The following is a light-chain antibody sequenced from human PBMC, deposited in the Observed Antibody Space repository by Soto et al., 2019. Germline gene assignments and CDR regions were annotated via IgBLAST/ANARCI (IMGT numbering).Light chain of an antibody. CDR3: QQLNSYPLT. CDR1: RGISNY. CDR2: AAS. V-gene: IGKV1-9*01. J-gene: IGKJ4*01. Sequence: DIQLTQSPSFLSASVGDRVTITCRASRGISNYLAWYQQKPGQAPKLLIYAASTLQRGVSSRFSGSGSGTDFTLTISSLQPEDFATYYCQQLNSYPLTFGGGTKVEIK.